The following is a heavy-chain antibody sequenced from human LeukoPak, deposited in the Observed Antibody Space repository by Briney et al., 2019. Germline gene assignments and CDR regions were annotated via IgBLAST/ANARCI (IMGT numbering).Heavy chain of an antibody. CDR1: GGSISSYY. J-gene: IGHJ4*02. Sequence: SETLSLTCTVSGGSISSYYWSLIRQPPGKGPEWIGYIYYSGSTNYNPSLKSRVTISVDTSKNQFSVKLSSVTAADTAVYYCARGLGYCSSTSCSFDYWGQGTLVTVSS. V-gene: IGHV4-59*12. CDR3: ARGLGYCSSTSCSFDY. CDR2: IYYSGST. D-gene: IGHD2-2*01.